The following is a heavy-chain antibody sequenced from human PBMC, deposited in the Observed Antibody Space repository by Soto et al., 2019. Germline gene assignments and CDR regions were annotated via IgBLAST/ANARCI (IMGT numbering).Heavy chain of an antibody. Sequence: QVQLVQSGAEVKKPGASGKVSCKASGYSFTDHAMPWVSQAPGQRLPRMGRINGGNDKTKFSQKFQGTLTITRDTSAYTASMELIRLGSEDTTIYYCARRAAGGGACWYFDLLCRGTPVTVAS. CDR1: GYSFTDHA. D-gene: IGHD2-15*01. CDR3: ARRAAGGGACWYFDL. CDR2: INGGNDKT. V-gene: IGHV1-3*01. J-gene: IGHJ2*01.